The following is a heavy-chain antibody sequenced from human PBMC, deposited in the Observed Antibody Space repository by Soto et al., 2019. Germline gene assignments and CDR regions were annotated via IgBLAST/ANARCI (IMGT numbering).Heavy chain of an antibody. J-gene: IGHJ4*02. V-gene: IGHV3-15*01. CDR2: IKSRADGGTA. D-gene: IGHD3-16*01. CDR1: GFTFSNAW. CDR3: ATLGGNLGAFDY. Sequence: EVQLVESGGGLVTPGGSLRLSCAASGFTFSNAWMSWVRQAPGKGLERVGRIKSRADGGTADHAAPVKGRFAISRDDSKNTLYLQMNSLKTEDTAVYYCATLGGNLGAFDYWGQGTLVTVSS.